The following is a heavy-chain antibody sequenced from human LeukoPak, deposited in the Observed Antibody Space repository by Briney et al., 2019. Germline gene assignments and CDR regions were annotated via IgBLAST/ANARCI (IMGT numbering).Heavy chain of an antibody. D-gene: IGHD3-10*01. Sequence: ASVKVSCKASGYTFTGYYMHWVRQAPGQGLEWMGWINPNSGGTNYAQKFQGRVTMTRDTSISTAYMELSRLRSDDTAVYFCVRTGFRITMVRGVTHYYYYMDVWGKGTTVTISS. V-gene: IGHV1-2*02. CDR2: INPNSGGT. CDR3: VRTGFRITMVRGVTHYYYYMDV. J-gene: IGHJ6*03. CDR1: GYTFTGYY.